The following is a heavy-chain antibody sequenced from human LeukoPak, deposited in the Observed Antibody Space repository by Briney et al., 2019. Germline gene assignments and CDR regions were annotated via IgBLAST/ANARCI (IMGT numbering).Heavy chain of an antibody. V-gene: IGHV4-39*01. CDR3: ACGDCYDSSVHYAFDI. J-gene: IGHJ3*02. CDR1: GGSISSSSYY. CDR2: IYYSGST. Sequence: PSETLSLTCTVSGGSISSSSYYWGWIRQPPGKGLEWIGSIYYSGSTYYNPSLKSRVTISVDTSKNQFSLKLSSVTAADTAAYYCACGDCYDSSVHYAFDIWGQGTMVNVSS. D-gene: IGHD3-22*01.